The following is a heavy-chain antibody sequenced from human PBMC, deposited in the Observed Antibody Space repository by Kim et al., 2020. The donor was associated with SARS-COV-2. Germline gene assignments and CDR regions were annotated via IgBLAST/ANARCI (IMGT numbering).Heavy chain of an antibody. Sequence: TSLRSRVTISVDTSKNQFSLKLSSVTAADTAVYYCARRQCSSTSCPIDYWGQGTLVTVSS. J-gene: IGHJ4*02. D-gene: IGHD2-2*01. V-gene: IGHV4-39*01. CDR3: ARRQCSSTSCPIDY.